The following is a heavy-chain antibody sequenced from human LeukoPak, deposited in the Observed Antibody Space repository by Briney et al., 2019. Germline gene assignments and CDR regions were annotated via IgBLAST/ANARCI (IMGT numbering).Heavy chain of an antibody. CDR3: ARLLLQQTHRFDP. V-gene: IGHV4-4*07. D-gene: IGHD3-22*01. CDR1: GGSISSYY. Sequence: PSETLSLTCTVSGGSISSYYWSWIRQPAGKGLEWIGRIYTSGSTNYNPSLKSRVSISVDKSKNQFSLKLSSVTAADTAVYYCARLLLQQTHRFDPWGQGTLVTASS. J-gene: IGHJ5*02. CDR2: IYTSGST.